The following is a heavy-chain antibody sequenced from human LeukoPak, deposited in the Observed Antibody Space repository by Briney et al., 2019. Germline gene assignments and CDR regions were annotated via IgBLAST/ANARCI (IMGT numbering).Heavy chain of an antibody. D-gene: IGHD6-13*01. Sequence: GGSLRLSCAASGSTFSSYSMNWVRQAPGKGLEWVSSISSSSSYIYYADSVKGRFTISRDNAKNSLYLQMNSLRAEDTAVYYCAREGVAADDDYWGQGTLVTVSS. CDR1: GSTFSSYS. J-gene: IGHJ4*02. CDR2: ISSSSSYI. CDR3: AREGVAADDDY. V-gene: IGHV3-21*01.